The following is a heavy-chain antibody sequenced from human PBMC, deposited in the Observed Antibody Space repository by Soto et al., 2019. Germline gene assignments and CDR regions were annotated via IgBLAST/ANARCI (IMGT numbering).Heavy chain of an antibody. D-gene: IGHD1-26*01. J-gene: IGHJ3*01. V-gene: IGHV3-33*03. CDR3: ARAQYTGSYFDACDV. CDR2: IWYDGSNK. Sequence: QVHLVESGGGVVQPGRSLRLACAASGFSFSCYGMHWVRQAPGKGLDWVAVIWYDGSNKYYAESVKGRFTISRDNSKNTLHLQMNSLTVEDTAVYYCARAQYTGSYFDACDVWGQGTMVTVSS. CDR1: GFSFSCYG.